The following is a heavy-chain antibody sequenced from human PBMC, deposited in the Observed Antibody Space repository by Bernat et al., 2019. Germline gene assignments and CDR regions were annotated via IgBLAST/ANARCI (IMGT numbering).Heavy chain of an antibody. J-gene: IGHJ4*02. CDR3: ARERGRGTCYSCSPYYFEY. D-gene: IGHD2-15*01. CDR2: ISSSSTYT. V-gene: IGHV3-11*06. Sequence: QVQLVESGGGLVKPGGSLRLSCAASGFTFTDYYMSWIRQAPGKGLEWVSYISSSSTYTNYAGSVKGRFTISRDNAKNSLYLQMNSLRPEDTAVYYCARERGRGTCYSCSPYYFEYWGQGTLVTVSS. CDR1: GFTFTDYY.